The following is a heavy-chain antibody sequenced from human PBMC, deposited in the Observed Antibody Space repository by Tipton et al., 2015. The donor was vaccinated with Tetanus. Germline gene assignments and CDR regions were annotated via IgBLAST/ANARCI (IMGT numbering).Heavy chain of an antibody. CDR2: ILYDGSHK. D-gene: IGHD3-3*01. CDR1: GFTFTNYG. J-gene: IGHJ4*02. CDR3: ARDQSPGYDFWSGYLAPSDY. Sequence: AASGFTFTNYGFHWVRQAPGKGLEWVALILYDGSHKDYADSVKGRFTISRDDSKNTVYLQMNSLRAEDTAVYYCARDQSPGYDFWSGYLAPSDYWGQGTPVTVSS. V-gene: IGHV3-33*01.